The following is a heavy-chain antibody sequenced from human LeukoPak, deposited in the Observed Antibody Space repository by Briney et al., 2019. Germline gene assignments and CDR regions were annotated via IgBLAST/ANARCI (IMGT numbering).Heavy chain of an antibody. CDR3: ARDSRPRGGSCFDH. D-gene: IGHD2-15*01. CDR2: IKEDGSEM. CDR1: GFTFTDHW. J-gene: IGHJ4*02. V-gene: IGHV3-7*01. Sequence: GGSLRLSCVASGFTFTDHWMSWVRQTPGKGLEWVANIKEDGSEMFYVDFVKGRFTISRDDAINSVYLQMNNLTAEDTAVYYCARDSRPRGGSCFDHWGQGALVIVSS.